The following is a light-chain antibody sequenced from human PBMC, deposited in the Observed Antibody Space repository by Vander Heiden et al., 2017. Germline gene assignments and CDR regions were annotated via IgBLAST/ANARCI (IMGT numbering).Light chain of an antibody. V-gene: IGKV1-33*01. CDR3: QQYDNLLALT. J-gene: IGKJ4*01. Sequence: DIQMTQSPSSLSASVGDRVTITCQAGQDISNYLNWYQQKPGKAPKLLIYDASNLETGVPSRFSGSGSGTDLTFTISSLQPEDIATYYCQQYDNLLALTFGGGTKVEIK. CDR2: DAS. CDR1: QDISNY.